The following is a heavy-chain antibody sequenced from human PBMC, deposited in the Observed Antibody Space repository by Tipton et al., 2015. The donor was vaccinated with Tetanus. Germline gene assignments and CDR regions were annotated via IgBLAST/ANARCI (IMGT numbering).Heavy chain of an antibody. V-gene: IGHV4-61*08. J-gene: IGHJ4*02. D-gene: IGHD3-3*01. CDR2: ISGSGTT. CDR3: ARANYDSFKKGPFDS. CDR1: GASLRGGDYH. Sequence: TLSLTCTVSGASLRGGDYHWSWIRQPPGKGLEWLAYISGSGTTNSNYYLKSRITMTRDTSRNQFSLTLTYVTAADTAVYYCARANYDSFKKGPFDSWGQGSLVIVSS.